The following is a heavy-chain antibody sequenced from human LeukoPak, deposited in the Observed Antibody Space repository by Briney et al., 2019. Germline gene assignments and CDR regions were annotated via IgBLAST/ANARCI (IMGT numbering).Heavy chain of an antibody. CDR3: ARVRGYCSGGSCYGYWYFDL. J-gene: IGHJ2*01. Sequence: KPSETLSLTCTVSGGSISSYYWSWIRQPPGKGLEWIGYIYYSGSTNYNPSLKSRVTISVDTSKNHFSLKLSSVTAADTAVYYCARVRGYCSGGSCYGYWYFDLWGRGTLATVSS. CDR2: IYYSGST. D-gene: IGHD2-15*01. CDR1: GGSISSYY. V-gene: IGHV4-59*13.